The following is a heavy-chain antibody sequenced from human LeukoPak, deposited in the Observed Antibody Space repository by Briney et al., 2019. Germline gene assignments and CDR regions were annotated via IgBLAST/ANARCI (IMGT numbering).Heavy chain of an antibody. J-gene: IGHJ6*02. CDR1: GFTFSSYS. V-gene: IGHV3-21*01. Sequence: PGGSLRLSCAASGFTFSSYSMNWVRQAPGKGLEWVSSISSSSSYIYYADSVKGRFTISRDNAKNSLYLQMNSLRAEDTAVYYCARDTYYDFWSGYYTPTAKGYYYYGMDVWGQGTTVTVSS. CDR3: ARDTYYDFWSGYYTPTAKGYYYYGMDV. D-gene: IGHD3-3*01. CDR2: ISSSSSYI.